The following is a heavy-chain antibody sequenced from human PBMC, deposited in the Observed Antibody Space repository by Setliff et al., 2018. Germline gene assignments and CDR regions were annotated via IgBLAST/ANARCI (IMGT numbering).Heavy chain of an antibody. CDR2: VYYSGAA. D-gene: IGHD6-19*01. J-gene: IGHJ4*02. V-gene: IGHV4-59*01. CDR1: GGPFSTYY. CDR3: ARGRAGHSGH. Sequence: SETLSLTCTVSGGPFSTYYWSWIRQAPGKGLEWIGHVYYSGAANYNPSLKSRVTVSVDTSKNQFSLRLISVTAADTAVYYCARGRAGHSGHWGQGTLVTVSS.